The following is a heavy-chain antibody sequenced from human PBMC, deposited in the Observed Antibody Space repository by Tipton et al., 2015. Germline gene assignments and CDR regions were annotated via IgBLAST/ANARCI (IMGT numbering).Heavy chain of an antibody. Sequence: TLSLTCTVSGGSISNGGYYWSWIRQYPGKGLQWIGHIHYRGTTHYNPSLKSRVTISVDTSKNHFSLRLSSVTAADTAVYFCVRGGADYEDWGHGTLVTVSS. D-gene: IGHD4-17*01. J-gene: IGHJ4*01. CDR2: IHYRGTT. CDR1: GGSISNGGYY. CDR3: VRGGADYED. V-gene: IGHV4-31*03.